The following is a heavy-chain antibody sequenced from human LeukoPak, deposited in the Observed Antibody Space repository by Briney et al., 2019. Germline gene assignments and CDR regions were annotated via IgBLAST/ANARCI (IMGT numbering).Heavy chain of an antibody. CDR1: GFTFSSYS. CDR2: ISSSSSYI. J-gene: IGHJ4*02. V-gene: IGHV3-21*01. Sequence: GGSLRLSCAASGFTFSSYSMNWVRQAPGKGLEWVSSISSSSSYIYYADSVKGRFTISRDNAKNSLYLQMNSLRAEDTAVYYCARDLGWMVRGNIDYWGQGTLVTVSS. CDR3: ARDLGWMVRGNIDY. D-gene: IGHD3-10*01.